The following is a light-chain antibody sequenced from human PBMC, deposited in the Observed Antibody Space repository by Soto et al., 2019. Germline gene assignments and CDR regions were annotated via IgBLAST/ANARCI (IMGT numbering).Light chain of an antibody. CDR2: LGS. CDR3: MQALQTRT. V-gene: IGKV2-28*01. J-gene: IGKJ1*01. CDR1: QSLLHSNGYNY. Sequence: EIVMTQSPLSLPVTPGEPASISCRSSQSLLHSNGYNYLDWYLQKPGQSPQLLIYLGSNRASGVPDRFSGSGSGTDFTLKSSRVEAEDVGVYYCMQALQTRTFGQGSKVDI.